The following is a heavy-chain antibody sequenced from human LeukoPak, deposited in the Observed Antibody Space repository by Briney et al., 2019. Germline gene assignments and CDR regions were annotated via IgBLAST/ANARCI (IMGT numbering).Heavy chain of an antibody. CDR3: ARHWCLDV. D-gene: IGHD4/OR15-4a*01. J-gene: IGHJ6*04. V-gene: IGHV3-21*01. CDR2: ISSSSTYI. Sequence: GGSLRLSCAASGFSFSNYSMNWVRQAPGKGLEWVSSISSSSTYIYYADSVKGRFTISRDNAENSLYLQMNSLRAEDTAVYYCARHWCLDVWGKGTTVTISS. CDR1: GFSFSNYS.